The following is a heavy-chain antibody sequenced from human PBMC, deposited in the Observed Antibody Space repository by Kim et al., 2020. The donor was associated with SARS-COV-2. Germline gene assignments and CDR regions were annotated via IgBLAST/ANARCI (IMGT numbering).Heavy chain of an antibody. CDR1: GGSFSGYY. CDR3: ARGHRSWEADY. D-gene: IGHD6-13*01. Sequence: SETLSLTCAVYGGSFSGYYWSWIRQPPGKGLEWIGEINHSGSTNNNPSLKSRVTISVDTSKNQFSLELSSVTAADTAVYYCARGHRSWEADYWGQGTRVTVSS. CDR2: INHSGST. J-gene: IGHJ4*02. V-gene: IGHV4-34*01.